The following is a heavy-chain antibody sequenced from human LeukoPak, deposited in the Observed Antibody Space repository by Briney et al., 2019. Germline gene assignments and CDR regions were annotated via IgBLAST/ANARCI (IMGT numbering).Heavy chain of an antibody. J-gene: IGHJ4*02. CDR3: ARQTGYSYGLNGYDY. V-gene: IGHV5-51*01. Sequence: GESLQISFKGSGYSFTSYWIGWVRPMPGKGLEWMGIIYPGDSDTRYSPSFQGQVTISADKSISTAYLQWSSLKASDTAMYYCARQTGYSYGLNGYDYWGQGTLVTVSS. CDR1: GYSFTSYW. CDR2: IYPGDSDT. D-gene: IGHD5-18*01.